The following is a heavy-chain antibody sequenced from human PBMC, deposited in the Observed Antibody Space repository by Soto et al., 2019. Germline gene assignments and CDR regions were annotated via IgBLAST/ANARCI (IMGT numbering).Heavy chain of an antibody. V-gene: IGHV1-69*12. CDR3: ERDKDRLQFGGNYSYAMDV. CDR1: GGTFGNSA. CDR2: IIPIFPTT. J-gene: IGHJ6*02. Sequence: QVQLVQSGAEVKKPGSSVTVSCKASGGTFGNSAISWVRQAPGQGLEWMGGIIPIFPTTDYAQKFQGRVRITAGESTSTAYMELTSLRSEDTAVYYCERDKDRLQFGGNYSYAMDVWGQGTTVTVSS. D-gene: IGHD5-12*01.